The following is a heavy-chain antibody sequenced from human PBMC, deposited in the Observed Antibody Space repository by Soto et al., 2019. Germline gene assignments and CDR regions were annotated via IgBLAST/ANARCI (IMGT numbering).Heavy chain of an antibody. CDR2: IKQDGSER. Sequence: GGSLRLSCAASGFTFSNYWMSWVRQAPGKGLEWVANIKQDGSERYYVDSVKGRFTLSRDNAKNTLYLQMNSLRAEDTAVYYCAKDRVITFGGVIGSNFDYWGQGTLVTVS. D-gene: IGHD3-16*02. V-gene: IGHV3-7*03. CDR1: GFTFSNYW. J-gene: IGHJ4*02. CDR3: AKDRVITFGGVIGSNFDY.